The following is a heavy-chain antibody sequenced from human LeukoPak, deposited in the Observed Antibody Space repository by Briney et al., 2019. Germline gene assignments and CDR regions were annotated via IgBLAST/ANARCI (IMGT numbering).Heavy chain of an antibody. Sequence: SVKVSCKASGGTFSSYAISWVRQAPGQGLEWMGGIIPIFGTANYAQKFQGRVTMTEDTSTDTAYMELSSLRSEDTAVYYCATAYPWPGDYAFDYWGQGTLVTVSS. V-gene: IGHV1-69*06. J-gene: IGHJ4*02. CDR1: GGTFSSYA. CDR2: IIPIFGTA. CDR3: ATAYPWPGDYAFDY. D-gene: IGHD4-17*01.